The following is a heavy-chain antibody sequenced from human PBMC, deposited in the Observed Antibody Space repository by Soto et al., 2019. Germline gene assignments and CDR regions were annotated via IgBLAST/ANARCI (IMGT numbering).Heavy chain of an antibody. CDR1: GFTVSNNY. V-gene: IGHV3-53*04. J-gene: IGHJ4*02. D-gene: IGHD3-9*01. Sequence: GGSLRLSCAASGFTVSNNYMSWVRQAPGKGLEWVSVIYSDGSRYYADSVKGRFTISRHNSKNTLYLQMDSLRAEDMAVYYCARTGFQWLVDSGFFDYWGQGILVTVSS. CDR3: ARTGFQWLVDSGFFDY. CDR2: IYSDGSR.